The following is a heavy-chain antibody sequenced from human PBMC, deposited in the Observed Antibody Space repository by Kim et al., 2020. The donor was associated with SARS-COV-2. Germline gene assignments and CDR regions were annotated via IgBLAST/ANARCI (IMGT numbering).Heavy chain of an antibody. CDR2: ITSSGDKT. D-gene: IGHD2-2*01. Sequence: GGSLRLSCAASGFTFSTYSMSWVRQTPRVGLQWVASITSSGDKTFYGDFVEGRFTISRDNYKNTVYLELRSLRVDDTAIYYCAKDRPCTLCSPIDVWAQGSADIVSS. CDR3: AKDRPCTLCSPIDV. J-gene: IGHJ6*02. CDR1: GFTFSTYS. V-gene: IGHV3-23*01.